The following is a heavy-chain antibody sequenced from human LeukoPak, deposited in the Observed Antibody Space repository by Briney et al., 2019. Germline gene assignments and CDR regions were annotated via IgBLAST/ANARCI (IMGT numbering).Heavy chain of an antibody. D-gene: IGHD3-3*01. CDR1: GFTFNNYW. CDR2: INNDGSSA. J-gene: IGHJ1*01. Sequence: PGGSLRLSCAASGFTFNNYWIHWVRQVPGKGLVWVSRINNDGSSASYVDSVKGRFTISRDNAKNTLFLQMNSLRAEDTAVYYCARDLYDFWSGKYFQHWGQGTLVTVSS. V-gene: IGHV3-74*01. CDR3: ARDLYDFWSGKYFQH.